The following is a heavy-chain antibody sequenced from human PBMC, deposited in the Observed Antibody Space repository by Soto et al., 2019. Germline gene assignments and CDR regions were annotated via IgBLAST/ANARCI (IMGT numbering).Heavy chain of an antibody. CDR1: GGSISSYY. CDR2: IYYSGST. D-gene: IGHD2-2*01. V-gene: IGHV4-59*01. Sequence: QVQLQESGPGLVKPSETLSLTCTVSGGSISSYYWSWIRQPPGKGLEWIGYIYYSGSTNYNPALKSRVTISVDTSKNQFSLKLSSVTAADTSVYYCASGLLRQLLRPIWGQGTLVTVSS. CDR3: ASGLLRQLLRPI. J-gene: IGHJ4*02.